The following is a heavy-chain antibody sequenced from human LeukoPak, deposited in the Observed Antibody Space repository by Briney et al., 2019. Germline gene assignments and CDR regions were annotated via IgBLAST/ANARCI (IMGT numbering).Heavy chain of an antibody. Sequence: GGSLRLSCAASKFTFSTYAMHWVRQAPGKGLEWVSIISYDGSYKYYADSVKGRFTSSRDNSKNTLFLQMNSLGAEDTAVYYCARRSRDGWYFDYWGQGTLVTVSS. CDR1: KFTFSTYA. J-gene: IGHJ4*02. CDR3: ARRSRDGWYFDY. V-gene: IGHV3-30*04. D-gene: IGHD5-24*01. CDR2: ISYDGSYK.